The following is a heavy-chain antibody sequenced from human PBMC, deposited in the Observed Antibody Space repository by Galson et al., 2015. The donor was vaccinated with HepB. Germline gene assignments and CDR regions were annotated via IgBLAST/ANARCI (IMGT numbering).Heavy chain of an antibody. D-gene: IGHD3-22*01. Sequence: SLRLSCAASGFTFSDYYMSWIRQAPGKGLEWVSYISSSSSYTNYADSVKGRFTISRDNAKNSLYLQMNSLRAEDTAVYYCARVVEDSSGYYDYWGQGTLVTVSS. CDR3: ARVVEDSSGYYDY. CDR1: GFTFSDYY. CDR2: ISSSSSYT. V-gene: IGHV3-11*06. J-gene: IGHJ4*02.